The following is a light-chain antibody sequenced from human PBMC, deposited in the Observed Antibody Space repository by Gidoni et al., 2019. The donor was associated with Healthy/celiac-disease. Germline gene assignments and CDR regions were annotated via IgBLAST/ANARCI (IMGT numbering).Light chain of an antibody. CDR1: QSVSSN. CDR2: GAS. V-gene: IGKV3-15*01. CDR3: QQYNNWPLFT. Sequence: EIVMTQSPATLSVSPGERATLSCRASQSVSSNLAWYQQKPGQAPRLLIYGASTSATGIPARFSGSGSGTEFTLTISSLQSEDFAVYDCQQYNNWPLFTFGPGTKVDIK. J-gene: IGKJ3*01.